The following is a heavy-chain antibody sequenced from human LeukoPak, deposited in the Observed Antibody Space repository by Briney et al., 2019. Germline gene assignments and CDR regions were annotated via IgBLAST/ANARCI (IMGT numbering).Heavy chain of an antibody. V-gene: IGHV4-38-2*02. CDR3: ARVSFGVVISYYYYYMDV. CDR1: GYSISSGYY. CDR2: IYHSGST. J-gene: IGHJ6*03. Sequence: PSETLSLTCTVSGYSISSGYYWGWIRQPPGKGLEWIGSIYHSGSTYYNPSLKSRVTISVDTSKNQFSLKLSSVTAADTAVYYCARVSFGVVISYYYYYMDVWGKGTTVTVSS. D-gene: IGHD3-3*01.